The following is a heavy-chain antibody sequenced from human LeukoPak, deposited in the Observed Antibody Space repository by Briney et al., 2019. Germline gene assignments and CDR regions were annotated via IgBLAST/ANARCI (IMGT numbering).Heavy chain of an antibody. CDR3: ARDRQWLVRGWYFDL. V-gene: IGHV4-34*01. D-gene: IGHD6-19*01. CDR2: INHSGST. CDR1: GGSFSGYY. Sequence: SETLSLTCAVYGGSFSGYYWSWIRQPPGKGLEWIGEINHSGSTNYNPSLKSRVTISVDTSKNQFSLKLSSVTAADTAVYYCARDRQWLVRGWYFDLWAVAPWSLSPQ. J-gene: IGHJ2*01.